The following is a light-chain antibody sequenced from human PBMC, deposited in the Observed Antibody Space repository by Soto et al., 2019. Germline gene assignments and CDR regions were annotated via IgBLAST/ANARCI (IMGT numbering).Light chain of an antibody. CDR1: NSDIANHY. CDR3: GIWATPLYV. J-gene: IGLJ1*01. V-gene: IGLV1-51*01. Sequence: QSVLTQPPSVSAAPGQKVTISCSGSNSDIANHYISWYQQLPGTAPKLLIYDNNRRPSGIPERFSAAKSGSSATLAITGLQAGDEADYFCGIWATPLYVFGTGTKLTVL. CDR2: DNN.